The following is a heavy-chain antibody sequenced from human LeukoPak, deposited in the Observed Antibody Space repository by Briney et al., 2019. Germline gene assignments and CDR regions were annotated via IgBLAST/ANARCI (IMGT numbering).Heavy chain of an antibody. V-gene: IGHV1-2*02. CDR3: ARDYCSSTSCLFDY. J-gene: IGHJ4*02. Sequence: ASVKVSCKASGYTFTGYYMHWVRQAPGQGLEWMGWINPNSGGTNYAQNFQGRVTMTRDTSISTAYMELSRLRSDDTAVYYCARDYCSSTSCLFDYWGQGTLVTVSS. CDR1: GYTFTGYY. D-gene: IGHD2-2*01. CDR2: INPNSGGT.